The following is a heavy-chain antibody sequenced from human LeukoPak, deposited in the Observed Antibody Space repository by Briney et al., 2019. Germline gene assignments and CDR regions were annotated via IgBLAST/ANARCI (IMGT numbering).Heavy chain of an antibody. D-gene: IGHD3-22*01. CDR3: ARDSVGYDSSGTRRRLYYFDY. J-gene: IGHJ4*02. V-gene: IGHV3-20*04. CDR2: INWNGGST. CDR1: GFTFDDYG. Sequence: GGSLRLSCAASGFTFDDYGMSWVRQAPGKGLEWVSGINWNGGSTGYADSVKGRFTISRDNAKKSLYLQMNSLRAEDTALYYCARDSVGYDSSGTRRRLYYFDYWGQGTLVTVSS.